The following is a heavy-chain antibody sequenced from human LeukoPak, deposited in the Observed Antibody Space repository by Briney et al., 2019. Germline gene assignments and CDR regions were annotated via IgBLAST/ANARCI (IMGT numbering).Heavy chain of an antibody. J-gene: IGHJ4*02. V-gene: IGHV3-30*18. Sequence: GGSLRLSCAASGFTFSSYGMHWVRQAPGKGLEWVAVISYDGSNKYYADSVKGRFTISRDNSKNTLYLQMNSLRAEDTAVYYCAKEDGRRWELLGVGYWGQGTLVTVSS. CDR2: ISYDGSNK. CDR3: AKEDGRRWELLGVGY. CDR1: GFTFSSYG. D-gene: IGHD1-26*01.